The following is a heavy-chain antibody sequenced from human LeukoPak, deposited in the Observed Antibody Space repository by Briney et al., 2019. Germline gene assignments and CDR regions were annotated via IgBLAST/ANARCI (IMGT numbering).Heavy chain of an antibody. J-gene: IGHJ4*02. CDR3: AKSNYFDSGGYYFFDY. Sequence: GGSLRLSCAASGFTVSSNYMSWVRQAPGKGLEWVSVIYSGGTTYYADSVKGRFTISRDNSKNTLYLQMNSMRAEDTAVYYCAKSNYFDSGGYYFFDYWGQGTLATVSS. CDR2: IYSGGTT. D-gene: IGHD3-22*01. CDR1: GFTVSSNY. V-gene: IGHV3-53*01.